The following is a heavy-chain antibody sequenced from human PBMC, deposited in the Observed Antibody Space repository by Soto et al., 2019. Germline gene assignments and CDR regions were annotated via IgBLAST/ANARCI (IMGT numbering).Heavy chain of an antibody. CDR2: FDPEDGET. J-gene: IGHJ4*02. Sequence: ASVKVSCKVSGYTLSELSMHWVRQAPGKGLDWMGGFDPEDGETIYAQNFQGRVTMSEDTSTDTAYMELSSLRSEDTAIYYCAKPSPQYCRSTRCYSEAWGSNDYWGQGTLVTVSS. V-gene: IGHV1-24*01. D-gene: IGHD2-2*01. CDR1: GYTLSELS. CDR3: AKPSPQYCRSTRCYSEAWGSNDY.